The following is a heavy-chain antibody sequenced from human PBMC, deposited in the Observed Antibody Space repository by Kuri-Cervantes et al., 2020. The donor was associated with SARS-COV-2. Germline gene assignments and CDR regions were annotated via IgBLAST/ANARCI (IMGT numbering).Heavy chain of an antibody. J-gene: IGHJ5*02. Sequence: GGSLRLSCAASGFTVSSNYMSWVRQAPGKGLEWVSVIYRAGSTYYADSAKGRFTISRDNSKNTLYLQMNSLKTEDTAVYYCTTGPYYYDSSGYYSWFDPWGQGTLVTVSS. D-gene: IGHD3-22*01. CDR2: IYRAGST. V-gene: IGHV3-53*01. CDR1: GFTVSSNY. CDR3: TTGPYYYDSSGYYSWFDP.